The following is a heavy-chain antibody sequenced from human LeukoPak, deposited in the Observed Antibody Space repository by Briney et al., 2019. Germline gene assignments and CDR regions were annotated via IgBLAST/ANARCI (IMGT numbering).Heavy chain of an antibody. CDR3: AKRIEMATKISGALDV. CDR2: IRYDGSNK. D-gene: IGHD5-24*01. Sequence: GGSLRLSCAASGFTFNSYGMNWVRQAPGKGLEWVAFIRYDGSNKYYADSVKGRFIISRDNSKNTLYPQMNSLRAEDTALYYCAKRIEMATKISGALDVWGQGTMVTVSS. J-gene: IGHJ3*01. V-gene: IGHV3-30*02. CDR1: GFTFNSYG.